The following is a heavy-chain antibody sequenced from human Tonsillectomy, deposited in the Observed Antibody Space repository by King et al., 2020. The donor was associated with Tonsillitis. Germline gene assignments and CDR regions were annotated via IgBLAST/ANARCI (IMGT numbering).Heavy chain of an antibody. Sequence: LQLQESGPGLVKPSETLSLTCNVSGGSISSYYWTWIRQPAGKGLEWIGRIYTSGSTNYNPSLKSRVTMSVDTSKNQFSLILSSVTAADTAVYYCAREGSVVGRSFDYWGPGTLVTVSP. V-gene: IGHV4-4*07. CDR2: IYTSGST. CDR3: AREGSVVGRSFDY. J-gene: IGHJ4*02. CDR1: GGSISSYY. D-gene: IGHD1-26*01.